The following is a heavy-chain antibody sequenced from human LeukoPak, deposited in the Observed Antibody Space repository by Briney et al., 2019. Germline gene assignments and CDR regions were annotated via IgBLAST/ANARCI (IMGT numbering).Heavy chain of an antibody. D-gene: IGHD3-10*01. CDR3: ARLTRQLSGSSNDY. V-gene: IGHV3-48*01. J-gene: IGHJ4*02. Sequence: GGSLRLPCTASGFTFSSSAMNWVRHTPGKRLEWVSYISSTSSTIYYADSVKGRFTVSRDNAKNSLYLQMNTLRAEDTAVYYCARLTRQLSGSSNDYWGQGALVTVSS. CDR2: ISSTSSTI. CDR1: GFTFSSSA.